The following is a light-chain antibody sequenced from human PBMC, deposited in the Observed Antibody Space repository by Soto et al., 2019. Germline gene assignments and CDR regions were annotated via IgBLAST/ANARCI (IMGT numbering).Light chain of an antibody. CDR1: QRVSSD. CDR2: AAS. J-gene: IGKJ2*01. Sequence: IVMTQSPATLSVSPGEGATLSCRASQRVSSDLVWYQQKPGQAPRLLIYAASTRPTGIPARFSGSGSGTEFSLPISSLQSGDFAVDYCQQNADWRAYTLGQGTRLEIK. CDR3: QQNADWRAYT. V-gene: IGKV3-15*01.